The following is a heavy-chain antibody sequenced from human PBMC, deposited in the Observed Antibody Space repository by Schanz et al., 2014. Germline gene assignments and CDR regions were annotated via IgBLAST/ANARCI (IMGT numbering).Heavy chain of an antibody. Sequence: EVQLLESGGGLVKPGGSLRLSCATSGLTFTSAWMSWVRQAPGKGLEWVSYVSRSTPDIYYADSVKGRFTMSRDNAKNSVFLQMNSLRAEDTAVYYCAKGRFGELSAFDIWGQGTMVTVSS. CDR3: AKGRFGELSAFDI. J-gene: IGHJ3*02. CDR1: GLTFTSAW. CDR2: VSRSTPDI. V-gene: IGHV3-48*01. D-gene: IGHD3-10*01.